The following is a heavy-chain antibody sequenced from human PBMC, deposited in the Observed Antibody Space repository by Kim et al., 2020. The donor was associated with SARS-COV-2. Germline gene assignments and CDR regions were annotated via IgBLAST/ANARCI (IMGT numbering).Heavy chain of an antibody. CDR3: ATTGACSF. CDR1: GFTFSSYW. J-gene: IGHJ4*02. D-gene: IGHD7-27*01. CDR2: IKQDGSDK. V-gene: IGHV3-7*01. Sequence: GGSLRLSCAASGFTFSSYWMTWVRQAPGKGLEWVASIKQDGSDKYYVDSVKGRFTISRDNAKNSLFLQMNGLRAEDTAIYYCATTGACSFWGQGALVTVS.